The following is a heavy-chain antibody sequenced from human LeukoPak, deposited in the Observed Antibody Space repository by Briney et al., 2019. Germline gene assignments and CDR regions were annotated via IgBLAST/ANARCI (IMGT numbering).Heavy chain of an antibody. CDR3: AREGYCSRTSCSLDAIEI. D-gene: IGHD2-2*01. CDR1: GFAFSAHG. CDR2: ITSSSGTL. Sequence: GGSLRLSCEASGFAFSAHGMSWVRQAPGKGLEWVSYITSSSGTLYYADSVKGRFTISRDNAKNSLYLQMNSLRAEDTAVYYCAREGYCSRTSCSLDAIEIWGQGTLVAVSS. J-gene: IGHJ3*02. V-gene: IGHV3-48*01.